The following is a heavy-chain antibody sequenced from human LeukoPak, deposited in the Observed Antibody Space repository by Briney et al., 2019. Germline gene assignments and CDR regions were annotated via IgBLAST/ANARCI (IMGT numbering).Heavy chain of an antibody. D-gene: IGHD5-18*01. CDR2: ISWDGGST. J-gene: IGHJ6*02. CDR1: GYSISSVYY. CDR3: AKDLRGYSYGPRYYYYGMDV. V-gene: IGHV3-43D*03. Sequence: ETLSLTCTVSGYSISSVYYWGWIRQPPGKGLEWVSLISWDGGSTYYADSVKGRFTISRDNSKNSLYLQMNSLRAEDTALYYCAKDLRGYSYGPRYYYYGMDVWGQGTTVTVSS.